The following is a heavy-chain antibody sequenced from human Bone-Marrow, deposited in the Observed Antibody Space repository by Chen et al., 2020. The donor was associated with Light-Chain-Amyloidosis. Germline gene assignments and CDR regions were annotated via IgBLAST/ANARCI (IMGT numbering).Heavy chain of an antibody. V-gene: IGHV4-34*02. J-gene: IGHJ4*02. Sequence: QVQLQQWGAGLLKPSQTLSLTCGVYGGPFSGYNWSWIRKPPGQGLEWIGEVNHSGSTKYTPSLKSRVTISLDTSKNQFSLKLSSVTAADTAVYYCARGPRWGGDGFDSWGQGTLVTVSS. CDR1: GGPFSGYN. CDR3: ARGPRWGGDGFDS. D-gene: IGHD2-21*01. CDR2: VNHSGST.